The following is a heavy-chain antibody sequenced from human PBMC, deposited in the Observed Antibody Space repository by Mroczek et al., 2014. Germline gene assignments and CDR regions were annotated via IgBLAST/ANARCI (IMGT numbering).Heavy chain of an antibody. V-gene: IGHV3-30-3*01. CDR1: GFTFSSYA. J-gene: IGHJ4*02. CDR2: ISYDGSNK. CDR3: ARDPWAAAGYFDY. D-gene: IGHD6-13*01. Sequence: QVQLVQSGEAWSSLGRSLRLSCAASGFTFSSYAMHWVRQAPGKGLEWVAVISYDGSNKYYADSVKGRFTISRDNSKNTLYLQMNSLRAEDTAVYYCARDPWAAAGYFDYWGQGTLVTVSS.